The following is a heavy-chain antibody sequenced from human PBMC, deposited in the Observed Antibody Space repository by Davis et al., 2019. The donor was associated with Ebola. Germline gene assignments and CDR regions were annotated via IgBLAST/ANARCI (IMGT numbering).Heavy chain of an antibody. CDR1: GYTFTSYG. D-gene: IGHD1-1*01. CDR2: ISTYNGNT. CDR3: ARALNWNYAFDI. V-gene: IGHV1-18*01. J-gene: IGHJ3*02. Sequence: ASVKVSCKASGYTFTSYGISWVRQAPGQGLEWMGWISTYNGNTNYAQKFQGRVTMTTDTSTSTAYMELRSLRSDDTAVYYCARALNWNYAFDIWGQGTLVTVSS.